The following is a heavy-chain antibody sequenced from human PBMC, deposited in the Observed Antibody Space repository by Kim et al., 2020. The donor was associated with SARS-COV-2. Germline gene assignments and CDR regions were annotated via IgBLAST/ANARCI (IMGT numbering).Heavy chain of an antibody. V-gene: IGHV4-34*01. CDR3: ARGRYYGGNSGYRYFDY. Sequence: LNSRVTISVDTSKNRFSLKLSSVTAADTAVYYCARGRYYGGNSGYRYFDYWGQGTLVTVSS. J-gene: IGHJ4*02. D-gene: IGHD4-17*01.